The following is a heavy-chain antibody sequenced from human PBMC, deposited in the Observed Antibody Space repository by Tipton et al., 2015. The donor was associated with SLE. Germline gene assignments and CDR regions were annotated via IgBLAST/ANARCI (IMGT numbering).Heavy chain of an antibody. V-gene: IGHV3-30*02. CDR1: GFTFSSYG. CDR2: IRYDGSNK. CDR3: ASHGSGSSYYFDY. D-gene: IGHD3-10*01. Sequence: GSLRLSCAASGFTFSSYGMHWVRQAPGKGLEWVAFIRYDGSNKYYADSVKGRFTISRDNSKNTLYLQMNSLRAEDTAVYYCASHGSGSSYYFDYWGQGTLVTVSS. J-gene: IGHJ4*02.